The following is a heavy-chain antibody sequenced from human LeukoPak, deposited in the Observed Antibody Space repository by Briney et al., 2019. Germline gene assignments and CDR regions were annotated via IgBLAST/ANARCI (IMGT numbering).Heavy chain of an antibody. V-gene: IGHV1-46*01. CDR2: INPSGSNT. CDR3: ARGQYYYYMDV. J-gene: IGHJ6*03. Sequence: ASVKLSCNTSGNGFTSYYMHWVRQATGQGLEWMGIINPSGSNTTYAQRFQGRLTMTRDTSTSTVYMELSSLRSEDTAVYYCARGQYYYYMDVWGKGTTVTVSS. CDR1: GNGFTSYY.